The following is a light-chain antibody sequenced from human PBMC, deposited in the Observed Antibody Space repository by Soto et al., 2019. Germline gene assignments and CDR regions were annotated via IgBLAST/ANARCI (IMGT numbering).Light chain of an antibody. V-gene: IGLV2-14*03. J-gene: IGLJ2*01. CDR1: SNDVGGYNY. Sequence: QSALTQPASVSGSPGQSITISCTGTSNDVGGYNYVSWYQHHPGKAPKLMIYDVANQPSGVSNRFSGSKSGNTASLTISGLQAEDEADYYCSSYRSRSTVVFGGGTKVTVL. CDR3: SSYRSRSTVV. CDR2: DVA.